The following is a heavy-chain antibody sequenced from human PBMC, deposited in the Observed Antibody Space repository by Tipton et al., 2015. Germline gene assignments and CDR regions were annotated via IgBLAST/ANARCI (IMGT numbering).Heavy chain of an antibody. V-gene: IGHV4-31*03. CDR1: GGSISSGGYY. CDR2: IYYSGST. CDR3: ARTGYASGCYVY. D-gene: IGHD6-19*01. Sequence: TLSLTCTVSGGSISSGGYYWSWIRQHPGKGLEWIGYIYYSGSTYYNASLKSRVTISVDTSKNQFSLKLSSVTAADTAVYYCARTGYASGCYVYWGQGTLVTVSS. J-gene: IGHJ4*02.